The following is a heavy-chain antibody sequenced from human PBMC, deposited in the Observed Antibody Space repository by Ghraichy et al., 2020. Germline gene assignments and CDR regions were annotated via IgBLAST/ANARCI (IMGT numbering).Heavy chain of an antibody. J-gene: IGHJ4*02. CDR2: ISGSGGST. V-gene: IGHV3-23*01. D-gene: IGHD3-10*01. CDR3: AKVPGATMGAGDIDY. Sequence: GGSLRLSCAASGFTFSSYAMSWVRQAPGKGLEWVSAISGSGGSTYYADSVKGRFTISRDNSKNTLYLQMNSLRAEDTAVYYCAKVPGATMGAGDIDYWGQGTLVTVSS. CDR1: GFTFSSYA.